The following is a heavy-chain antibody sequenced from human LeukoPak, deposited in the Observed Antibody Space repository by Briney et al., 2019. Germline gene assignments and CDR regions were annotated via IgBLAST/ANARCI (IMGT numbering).Heavy chain of an antibody. CDR1: GFTFSSYW. CDR3: ASGIGVGDSFDI. Sequence: GGSLRLSCAASGFTFSSYWLYWVRQAPGKGLVWVSRINSDARNTNYADSVQGRFTISRDNAKNTLYLQMNSLRVEDTAVYYCASGIGVGDSFDIWGQGTMVTVSS. V-gene: IGHV3-74*01. CDR2: INSDARNT. D-gene: IGHD3-3*01. J-gene: IGHJ3*02.